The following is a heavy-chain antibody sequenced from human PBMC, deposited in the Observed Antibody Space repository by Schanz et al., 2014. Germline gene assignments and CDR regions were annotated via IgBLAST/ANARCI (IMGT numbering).Heavy chain of an antibody. J-gene: IGHJ6*02. CDR2: IKHDGSEK. CDR1: GFTFSNYW. V-gene: IGHV3-7*01. D-gene: IGHD3-10*01. Sequence: EGKRVESVVGLVQPGGSLRLSCAASGFTFSNYWMSWVRQAPGKGLEWVAYIKHDGSEKYHVDSVKGRFTISRDNAKGSVYLQMNSLRAEDTAVYYCARGHYGLDVWGPGTSVTVSS. CDR3: ARGHYGLDV.